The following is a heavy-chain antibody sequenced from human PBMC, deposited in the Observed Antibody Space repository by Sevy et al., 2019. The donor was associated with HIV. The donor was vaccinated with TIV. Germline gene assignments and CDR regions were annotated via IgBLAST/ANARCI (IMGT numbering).Heavy chain of an antibody. Sequence: GGSLRLSCAASGFTFSSYAMHWVRQAPGKGLEWVAVISYDGSNKYYADSVKGRFTISRDNSKNTLYLQMNSLRAEDTAVDYCARGLGGSHRRAFDIWGQGTMVTVSS. D-gene: IGHD1-26*01. V-gene: IGHV3-30-3*01. J-gene: IGHJ3*02. CDR1: GFTFSSYA. CDR3: ARGLGGSHRRAFDI. CDR2: ISYDGSNK.